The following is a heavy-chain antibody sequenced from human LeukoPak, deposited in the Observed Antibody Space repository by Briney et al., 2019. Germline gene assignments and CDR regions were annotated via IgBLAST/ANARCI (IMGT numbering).Heavy chain of an antibody. CDR2: ISGSGGYT. CDR1: GFTFSSCA. Sequence: GGSLRLSCAASGFTFSSCAMSWVRQAPGKGLEWVSAISGSGGYTFYSDSVKGRFTISRDNSKNTLSLQMNSLRAEDTAVYYCAQDATDFDSSGQTYFDNWGQGTLVTVSS. CDR3: AQDATDFDSSGQTYFDN. V-gene: IGHV3-23*01. J-gene: IGHJ4*02. D-gene: IGHD3-22*01.